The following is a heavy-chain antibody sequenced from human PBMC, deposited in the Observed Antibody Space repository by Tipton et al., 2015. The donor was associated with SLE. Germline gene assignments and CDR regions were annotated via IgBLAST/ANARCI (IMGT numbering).Heavy chain of an antibody. V-gene: IGHV4-4*07. CDR2: IYTNENT. CDR1: GASINSHY. CDR3: AREFLNPVTTVHYYFDL. D-gene: IGHD4-11*01. J-gene: IGHJ2*01. Sequence: TLSLTCTVSGASINSHYWSWIRQPAGGGLEWIGRIYTNENTNYNPSLKSRVTMSVDTSKNHFSLKLISVTAADTAVYYCAREFLNPVTTVHYYFDLWGRGTLVTVSS.